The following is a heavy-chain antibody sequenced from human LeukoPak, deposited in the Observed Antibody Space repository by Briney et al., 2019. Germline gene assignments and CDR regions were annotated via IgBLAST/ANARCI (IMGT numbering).Heavy chain of an antibody. Sequence: GASVKVSCKVSGYTLTELSMHWVRQAPGKGLEWMGGFDPEDGETIYAQKFQGRVTMTEDTSTDTAYMELSSLRSDDTAVYYCGRLGYCTGSSCPTSYYNWFDPWGQGTLVTVSS. J-gene: IGHJ5*02. CDR1: GYTLTELS. CDR3: GRLGYCTGSSCPTSYYNWFDP. D-gene: IGHD2-15*01. CDR2: FDPEDGET. V-gene: IGHV1-24*01.